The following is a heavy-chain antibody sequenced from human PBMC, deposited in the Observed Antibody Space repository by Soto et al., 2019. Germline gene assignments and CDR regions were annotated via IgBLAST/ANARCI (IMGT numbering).Heavy chain of an antibody. CDR2: ISAYNGNT. J-gene: IGHJ3*02. CDR1: GYTFTSYG. D-gene: IGHD3-10*01. CDR3: ARAGIRGVTSDAFDI. Sequence: QVQLVQSGAEVKKPGASVKVSCKASGYTFTSYGISWVRQAPGQGLEWMGWISAYNGNTNYAQKLQGRVTMTTDTSTSTADRELRSLRSDDTAVYYCARAGIRGVTSDAFDIWGQGTMVTVSS. V-gene: IGHV1-18*01.